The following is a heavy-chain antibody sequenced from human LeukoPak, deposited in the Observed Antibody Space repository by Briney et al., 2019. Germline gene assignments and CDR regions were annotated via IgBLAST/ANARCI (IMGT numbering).Heavy chain of an antibody. CDR3: ARRFGWFGSGTQYYYFYGMDV. J-gene: IGHJ6*02. Sequence: GASVKVSCKASGGTFSSYAISWVRQAPGQGLEWMGGIIPIFGTANYAQKFQGRVTMTTDTSTSTAYMELRSLRSDDTAVYYCARRFGWFGSGTQYYYFYGMDVWGQGTTVTVSS. CDR2: IIPIFGTA. CDR1: GGTFSSYA. V-gene: IGHV1-69*05. D-gene: IGHD3-10*01.